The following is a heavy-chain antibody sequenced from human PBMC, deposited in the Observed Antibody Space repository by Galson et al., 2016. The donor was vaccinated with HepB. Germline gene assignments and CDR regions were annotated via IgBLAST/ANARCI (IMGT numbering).Heavy chain of an antibody. D-gene: IGHD3-10*01. Sequence: SVKVSCKASGYTFTNYGITWVRQAPGQGLQWVGWINANDGHTNYGHILQGRVTLTMDTSTSTAYMELSGLKSDDTAVYYCARVFTMVRGVTNTFYYYGMDVWGQGTTVTVSS. J-gene: IGHJ6*02. V-gene: IGHV1-18*01. CDR3: ARVFTMVRGVTNTFYYYGMDV. CDR1: GYTFTNYG. CDR2: INANDGHT.